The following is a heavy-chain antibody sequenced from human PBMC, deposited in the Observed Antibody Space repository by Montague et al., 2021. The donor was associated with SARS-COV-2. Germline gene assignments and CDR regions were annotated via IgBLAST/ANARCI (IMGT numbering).Heavy chain of an antibody. CDR3: ARGNYLSY. J-gene: IGHJ4*02. CDR1: DDSITSYY. Sequence: SETLSLTCSVSDDSITSYYWSWIRQPPGKGLEWIGYIHYTGSTNYNASLKSRVTISIDTSKNQFSLRLNSVTAADTAVYYCARGNYLSYWGQGTLVIVSS. V-gene: IGHV4-59*01. CDR2: IHYTGST.